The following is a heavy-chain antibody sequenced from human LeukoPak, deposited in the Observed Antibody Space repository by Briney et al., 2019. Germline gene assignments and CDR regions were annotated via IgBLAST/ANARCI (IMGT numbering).Heavy chain of an antibody. CDR1: GYTFTNYY. D-gene: IGHD3-22*01. CDR2: INPSGGST. V-gene: IGHV1-46*01. J-gene: IGHJ5*02. Sequence: ASVKVSCKASGYTFTNYYLHWVRQAPGQGLEWMGIINPSGGSTSYAQKFQGRVTMTRDTSTSTVYMELSSLRSGDTAVYYCARAQAWDSSDPNWFDPWGQGTLVTVSS. CDR3: ARAQAWDSSDPNWFDP.